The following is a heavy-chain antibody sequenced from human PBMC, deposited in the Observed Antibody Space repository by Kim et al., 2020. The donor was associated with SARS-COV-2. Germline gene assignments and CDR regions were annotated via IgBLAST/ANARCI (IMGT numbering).Heavy chain of an antibody. J-gene: IGHJ3*02. CDR1: GFTVSSAY. V-gene: IGHV3-53*01. CDR2: IYLGGST. Sequence: GGSLRLSCAPSGFTVSSAYMTWVRQAPGKGLEWVSIIYLGGSTYHADSVKGRFTISKDTSKNMLFLQMNSLRGEDTAVYYCARGAYDAFDILGQGTMVTV. CDR3: ARGAYDAFDI.